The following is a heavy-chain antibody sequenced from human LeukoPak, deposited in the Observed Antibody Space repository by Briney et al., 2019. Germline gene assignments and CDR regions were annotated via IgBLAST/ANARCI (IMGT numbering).Heavy chain of an antibody. V-gene: IGHV3-23*01. J-gene: IGHJ6*02. D-gene: IGHD3-10*01. CDR1: GFTFSNYA. CDR2: ISGSGGST. Sequence: PGGSLRLSCAAAGFTFSNYAMTWVRQAPGKGLEWVSSISGSGGSTYYADSVKGRFTISRDNAKNSLYLQMNSLRAEDTAVYYCARVLLRLTGRNTPYYYYGMDVWGQGTTVTVSS. CDR3: ARVLLRLTGRNTPYYYYGMDV.